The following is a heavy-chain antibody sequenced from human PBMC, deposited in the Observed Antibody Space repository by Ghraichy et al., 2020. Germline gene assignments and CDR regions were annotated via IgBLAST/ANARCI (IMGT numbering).Heavy chain of an antibody. CDR3: AKHIGYCSSTSCPEVLRYYYGMDV. CDR2: ISGSGGST. V-gene: IGHV3-23*01. Sequence: GGSLRLSCAASGFTFSSYAMSWVRQAPGKGLEWVSAISGSGGSTYYADSVKGRFTISRDNSKNTLYLQMNSLRAEDTAVYYCAKHIGYCSSTSCPEVLRYYYGMDVWGQGTTVTVSS. CDR1: GFTFSSYA. D-gene: IGHD2-2*01. J-gene: IGHJ6*02.